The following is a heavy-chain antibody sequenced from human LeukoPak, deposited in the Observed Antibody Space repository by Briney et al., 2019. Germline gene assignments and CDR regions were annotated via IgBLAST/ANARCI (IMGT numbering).Heavy chain of an antibody. J-gene: IGHJ4*02. CDR2: MSYSGHT. V-gene: IGHV4-39*07. Sequence: PSETLSLTCTISGDSIGRINYFWGWIRQAPGKGLEWIVSMSYSGHTYYNPSLKSRVTTSIDTSKNQLSLNLKSVTAADTAVYYCARGRLHYDILTGPLDYWGQGTLVTVSS. D-gene: IGHD3-9*01. CDR1: GDSIGRINYF. CDR3: ARGRLHYDILTGPLDY.